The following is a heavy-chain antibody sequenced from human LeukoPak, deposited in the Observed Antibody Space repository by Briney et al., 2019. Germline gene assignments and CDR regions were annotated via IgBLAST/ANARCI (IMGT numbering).Heavy chain of an antibody. J-gene: IGHJ4*02. Sequence: GGSLRLSCAASGFTFSSYEMTWVRQAPGKGLEWVSYISSSGSTIYYADSVKGRFTISRDNAKNSLYLQMNSLRAEDTAVYYCARLKTGAFDYWGQGTLVTVSS. CDR2: ISSSGSTI. V-gene: IGHV3-48*03. D-gene: IGHD2-8*02. CDR1: GFTFSSYE. CDR3: ARLKTGAFDY.